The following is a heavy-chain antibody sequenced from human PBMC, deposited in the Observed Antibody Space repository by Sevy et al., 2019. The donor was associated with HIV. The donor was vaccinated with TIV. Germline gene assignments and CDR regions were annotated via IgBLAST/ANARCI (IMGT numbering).Heavy chain of an antibody. CDR2: IWYDGSNK. CDR1: GFTFSSHG. CDR3: VSGAYYYESRTENFDY. J-gene: IGHJ4*02. V-gene: IGHV3-33*01. D-gene: IGHD3-22*01. Sequence: GGSLRLSCAASGFTFSSHGMHWVRQAPGKGLEWVALIWYDGSNKYYADSVKGRFTISRDNSKNTLYLQMYSLGAEDTAVYYCVSGAYYYESRTENFDYWGQGTLVTVSS.